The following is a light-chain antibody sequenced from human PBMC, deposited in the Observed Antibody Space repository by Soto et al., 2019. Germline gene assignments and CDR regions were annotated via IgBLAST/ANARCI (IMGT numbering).Light chain of an antibody. CDR3: QQSYSTPWT. V-gene: IGKV1-39*01. CDR1: QSISSY. CDR2: AAS. Sequence: DIQMTQSPSSLSASVGDRVTITCRASQSISSYLSWYQQKPGKVPNLLIFAASSLQSGVPSRFSGSGSGTDFTLTISSLQPEDFATYYCQQSYSTPWTFGQGTKVEIK. J-gene: IGKJ1*01.